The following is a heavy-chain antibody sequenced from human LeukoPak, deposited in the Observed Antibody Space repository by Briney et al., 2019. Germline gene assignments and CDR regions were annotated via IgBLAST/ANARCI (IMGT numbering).Heavy chain of an antibody. Sequence: ASVKVSCKASGYTFTGYYMHWVRQAPGQGLEWMGWINPNSGGTNYAQKFQGRVTMTTDTSTSTAYMELRRLRSDDTDVYYCARVEDYSWFDPWGQGTLVTVSS. CDR1: GYTFTGYY. CDR2: INPNSGGT. D-gene: IGHD3-10*01. V-gene: IGHV1-2*02. J-gene: IGHJ5*02. CDR3: ARVEDYSWFDP.